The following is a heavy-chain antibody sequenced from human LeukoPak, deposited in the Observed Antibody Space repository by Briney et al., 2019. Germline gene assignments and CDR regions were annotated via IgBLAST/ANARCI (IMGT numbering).Heavy chain of an antibody. V-gene: IGHV4-39*07. D-gene: IGHD6-19*01. CDR2: INHSGST. CDR1: GGSISSSSYY. Sequence: SETLSLTCTVSGGSISSSSYYWGWIRQPPGKGLEWIGEINHSGSTNYNPSLKSRVTISVDTSKNQFSLKLSSVTAADTAVYYCARGKPYSSGWYVPGTYFDYWGQGTLVTVSS. J-gene: IGHJ4*02. CDR3: ARGKPYSSGWYVPGTYFDY.